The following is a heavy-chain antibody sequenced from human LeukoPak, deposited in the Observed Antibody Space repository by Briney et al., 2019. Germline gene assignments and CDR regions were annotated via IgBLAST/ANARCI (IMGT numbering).Heavy chain of an antibody. CDR2: MYYSGTT. J-gene: IGHJ4*02. D-gene: IGHD4-11*01. V-gene: IGHV4-61*01. Sequence: SETLSLTCTVSGGSVSSGSYYWSWIRQPPGKGLEWIGYMYYSGTTNYSPSLKSRVTISVDTSKNQFSLKLSSVTAADTAVYYCARVVRATTGIDYWGQGTLVTVSS. CDR1: GGSVSSGSYY. CDR3: ARVVRATTGIDY.